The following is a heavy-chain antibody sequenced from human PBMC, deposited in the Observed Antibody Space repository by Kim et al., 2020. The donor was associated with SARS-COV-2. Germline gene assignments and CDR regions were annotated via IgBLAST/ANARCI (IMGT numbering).Heavy chain of an antibody. CDR3: ARGIMTTAFLGMDV. V-gene: IGHV4-34*01. CDR2: INHSGST. D-gene: IGHD3-16*01. Sequence: SETLSLTCAVYGGSFSGYYWSWIRQPPGKGLEWIGEINHSGSTNYNPSLKSRVTISVDTSKNQFSLKLSSVTAADTAVYYCARGIMTTAFLGMDVWGQGTTVTVSS. J-gene: IGHJ6*02. CDR1: GGSFSGYY.